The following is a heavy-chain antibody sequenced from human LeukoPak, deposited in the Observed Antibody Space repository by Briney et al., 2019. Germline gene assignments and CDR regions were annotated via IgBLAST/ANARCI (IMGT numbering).Heavy chain of an antibody. V-gene: IGHV3-21*01. CDR1: GFTLSSYS. CDR2: ISSSSSYI. CDR3: ARDRTYDSSGYYAY. Sequence: GGSLRLSCAASGFTLSSYSMNWVRQAPGKGLEWVSSISSSSSYIYYADSVKGRFTISRDNAKNSLYLQMNSLRAEDTAVYYCARDRTYDSSGYYAYWGQGTLVTVSS. D-gene: IGHD3-22*01. J-gene: IGHJ4*02.